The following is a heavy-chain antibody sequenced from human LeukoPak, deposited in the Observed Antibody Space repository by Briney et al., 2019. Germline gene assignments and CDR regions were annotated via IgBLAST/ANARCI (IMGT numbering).Heavy chain of an antibody. CDR3: AKDFRPSGLDP. CDR2: ISYDGSNK. Sequence: RRSLRLSCAASGFTFSSYGMHWVRPAPGKGLEWVAVISYDGSNKYYADSVKGRFTISRDNSKNTLYLQMNSLRAEDTAVYYCAKDFRPSGLDPWGQGTLVTVSS. J-gene: IGHJ5*02. D-gene: IGHD6-6*01. V-gene: IGHV3-30*18. CDR1: GFTFSSYG.